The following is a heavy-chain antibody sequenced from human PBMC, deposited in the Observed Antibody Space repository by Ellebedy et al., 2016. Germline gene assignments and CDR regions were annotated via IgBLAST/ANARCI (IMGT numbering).Heavy chain of an antibody. J-gene: IGHJ5*02. CDR1: GFTFSDYY. CDR3: VKDTRPINNDWDDGFNP. Sequence: GESLKISXAASGFTFSDYYMSWVRQAPGKGPEWVSLISGSGSDISYADSVKGRFTISRDNAKNSLYLQMDSLKADDTAVYYCVKDTRPINNDWDDGFNPWGQGTLVTVTS. D-gene: IGHD1-1*01. CDR2: ISGSGSDI. V-gene: IGHV3-11*01.